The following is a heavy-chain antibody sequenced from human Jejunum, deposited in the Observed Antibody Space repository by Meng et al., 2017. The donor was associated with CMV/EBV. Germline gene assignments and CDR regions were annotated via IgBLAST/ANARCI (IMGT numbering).Heavy chain of an antibody. CDR2: INPNSGGT. J-gene: IGHJ4*02. V-gene: IGHV1-2*02. CDR3: ARVSRANIVVVPAAMRYYFDY. Sequence: YYMHWVRQAPGQGLEWMGWINPNSGGTNYAQKFQGRVTMTRDTSISTAYMELSRLRSDDTAVYYCARVSRANIVVVPAAMRYYFDYWGQGTLVTVSS. CDR1: YY. D-gene: IGHD2-2*01.